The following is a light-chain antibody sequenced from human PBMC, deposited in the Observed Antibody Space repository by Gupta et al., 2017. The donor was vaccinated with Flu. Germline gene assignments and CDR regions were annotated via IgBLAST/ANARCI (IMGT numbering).Light chain of an antibody. J-gene: IGKJ4*01. V-gene: IGKV3-11*01. CDR2: DAG. CDR3: QQRDNCPVT. Sequence: EIVLTQSPATLSLSAGERATLSCRASQSVTTYLAWYQQRPGQAPRLLIYDAGNRATGTPARFSGSGSGTDFTLTIGIRDPEDFTVYYCQQRDNCPVTFGRGTKLEMK. CDR1: QSVTTY.